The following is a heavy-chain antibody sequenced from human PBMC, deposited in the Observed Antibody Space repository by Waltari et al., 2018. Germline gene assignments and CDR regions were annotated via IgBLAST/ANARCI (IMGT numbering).Heavy chain of an antibody. CDR1: GCLMRSHY. D-gene: IGHD6-6*01. V-gene: IGHV4-59*11. Sequence: QVQLLESGPGLVKPSETLSLTCTVSGCLMRSHYWRWIRQPPGKGLEWIGYIYYSGSTNYNPSLKRRVTISVDTSKNQFSLKLSSVTAADTAVYYCARDKQLGRWGQGTLVTVSS. CDR3: ARDKQLGR. CDR2: IYYSGST. J-gene: IGHJ4*02.